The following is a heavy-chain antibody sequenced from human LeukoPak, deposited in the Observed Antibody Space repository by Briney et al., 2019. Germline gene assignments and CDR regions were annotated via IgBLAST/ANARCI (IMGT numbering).Heavy chain of an antibody. D-gene: IGHD3-10*01. V-gene: IGHV4-61*02. CDR1: GGSISSGSYY. CDR3: ARDYYVSGELTRFDP. Sequence: SETLSLTCTVSGGSISSGSYYWSWIRQPAGKGLEWIGRIYTSGSTNYNPSLKSRVTISVDTSKNQFSLKLSSVTAADTAVYYCARDYYVSGELTRFDPWGQGTLVTVSS. J-gene: IGHJ5*02. CDR2: IYTSGST.